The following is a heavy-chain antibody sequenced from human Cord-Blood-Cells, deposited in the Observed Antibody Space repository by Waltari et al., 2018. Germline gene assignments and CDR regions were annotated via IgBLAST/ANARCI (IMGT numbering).Heavy chain of an antibody. J-gene: IGHJ3*02. CDR3: ARESRAFDI. Sequence: CVAVIWYDGSNKYYADSVMGRFTISRDNPKNTLYLQMNSLRAEDTAVYYCARESRAFDIWGQGTMVTVSS. V-gene: IGHV3-33*01. CDR2: IWYDGSNK.